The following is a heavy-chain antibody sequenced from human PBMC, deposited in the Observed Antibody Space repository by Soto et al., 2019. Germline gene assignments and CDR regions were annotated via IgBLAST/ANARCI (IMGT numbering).Heavy chain of an antibody. CDR2: ISYDGSNK. J-gene: IGHJ6*02. V-gene: IGHV3-30-3*01. Sequence: PGGSLRLSCAASGLTFSSYAMHWVRQAPGKGLEWVAVISYDGSNKYYADSVKGRFTISRDNSKNTLYLQMNSLRAEDTAVYYCARDLVDYYYDSSGYSGGMDGWGQGTTVTVSS. CDR3: ARDLVDYYYDSSGYSGGMDG. CDR1: GLTFSSYA. D-gene: IGHD3-22*01.